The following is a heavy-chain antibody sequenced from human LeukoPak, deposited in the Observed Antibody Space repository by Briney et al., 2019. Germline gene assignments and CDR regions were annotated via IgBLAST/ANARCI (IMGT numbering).Heavy chain of an antibody. CDR3: ARGSATCFDP. CDR2: INPSGGST. V-gene: IGHV1-46*01. D-gene: IGHD6-19*01. CDR1: GYTFTSYY. J-gene: IGHJ5*02. Sequence: ASVKVSCKASGYTFTSYYMHWVRQAPGQGREWIGIINPSGGSTSYAQRFQGIVTMTRATATSTVSMELSSLRSEDTAVYYCARGSATCFDPCGQGTIVTVSS.